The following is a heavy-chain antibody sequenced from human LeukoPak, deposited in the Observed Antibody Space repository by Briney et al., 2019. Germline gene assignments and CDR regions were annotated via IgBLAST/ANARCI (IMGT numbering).Heavy chain of an antibody. J-gene: IGHJ6*02. CDR3: ARLAAAVPAAIRGMDV. D-gene: IGHD2-2*01. V-gene: IGHV5-51*01. CDR1: GYSFTSYW. CDR2: IYPGDSDT. Sequence: GESLKISCKGSGYSFTSYWIGWVRQLPGKGLEWMGIIYPGDSDTRYSPSFQGQVTISADKSISTAYLQWSSLKASDTAMYYCARLAAAVPAAIRGMDVWGQGTTVTVSS.